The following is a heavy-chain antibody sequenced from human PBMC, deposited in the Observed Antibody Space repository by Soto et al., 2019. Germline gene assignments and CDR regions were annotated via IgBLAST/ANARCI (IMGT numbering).Heavy chain of an antibody. CDR3: ARQMRGTMPYFGWLSPVTS. J-gene: IGHJ4*02. CDR1: GDSITSRDFY. Sequence: QLRLQESGPGLVKPSGTLSLTCTVSGDSITSRDFYWGWIRRPPGQVLECVGTISHSGDTFYNPPLKSRLTMSLDASKSQFSMRLTSVTAADAAVYFCARQMRGTMPYFGWLSPVTSWGQGTQVTVSS. V-gene: IGHV4-39*01. CDR2: ISHSGDT. D-gene: IGHD3-9*01.